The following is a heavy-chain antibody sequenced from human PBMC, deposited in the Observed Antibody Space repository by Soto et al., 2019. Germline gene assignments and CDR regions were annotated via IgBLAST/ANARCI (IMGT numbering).Heavy chain of an antibody. D-gene: IGHD3-3*01. CDR3: ARGMGITILPWFDP. V-gene: IGHV4-31*03. Sequence: SETLSLTCTVSGGSISSGGYYWSWIRQHPGKGLEWIGYIYYSGSTYYNPSLKSRVTISVDTSKNQFSLKLSSVTAADTAVYYCARGMGITILPWFDPWGQGTLVTVSS. CDR2: IYYSGST. CDR1: GGSISSGGYY. J-gene: IGHJ5*02.